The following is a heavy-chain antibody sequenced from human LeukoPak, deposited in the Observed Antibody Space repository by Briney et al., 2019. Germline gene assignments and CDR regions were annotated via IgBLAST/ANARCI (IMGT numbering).Heavy chain of an antibody. D-gene: IGHD3-22*01. V-gene: IGHV1-2*02. J-gene: IGHJ4*02. CDR2: INPNSGGT. CDR3: ARGQGGYYDSSGYQPFDY. CDR1: GHTFTGYY. Sequence: GASVKVSCKASGHTFTGYYMHWVRQAPGQGLEWMGWINPNSGGTNYAQKFQGRVTMTRDTSISTAYMELSRLRSDDTAVYYCARGQGGYYDSSGYQPFDYWGQGTLVTVSS.